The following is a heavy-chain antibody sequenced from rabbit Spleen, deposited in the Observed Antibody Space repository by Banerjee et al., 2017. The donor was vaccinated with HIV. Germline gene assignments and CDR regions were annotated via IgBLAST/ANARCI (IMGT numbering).Heavy chain of an antibody. CDR1: GFSFSFKYY. D-gene: IGHD1-1*01. V-gene: IGHV1S40*01. CDR2: IGGGGSSVT. J-gene: IGHJ3*01. Sequence: QSLEESGGDLVKPGASLTLTCTASGFSFSFKYYLCWVRQAPGKGPEWIACIGGGGSSVTYYATWAKGRFTISKTSATTVTLQMTSLTAADTATFFCARDLDTTTTAWDLWGQGTLVTVS. CDR3: ARDLDTTTTAWDL.